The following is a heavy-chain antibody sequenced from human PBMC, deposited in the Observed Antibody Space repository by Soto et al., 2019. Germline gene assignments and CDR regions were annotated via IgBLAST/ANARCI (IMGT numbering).Heavy chain of an antibody. CDR1: GYTFTSYG. D-gene: IGHD2-15*01. Sequence: ASVKVSCKASGYTFTSYGISWVRQAPGQGLEWMGWISAYNGNTNYAQKLQGRVTMTTDTSTGTAYMELRSLRSDDTAVYYCARGYCSGGSCYRVDSAFDIWGQGTMVTVSS. CDR2: ISAYNGNT. CDR3: ARGYCSGGSCYRVDSAFDI. V-gene: IGHV1-18*01. J-gene: IGHJ3*02.